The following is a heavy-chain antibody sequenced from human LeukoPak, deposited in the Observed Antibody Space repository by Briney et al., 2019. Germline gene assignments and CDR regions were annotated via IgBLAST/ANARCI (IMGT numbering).Heavy chain of an antibody. CDR3: ARGSSAAAESYFDS. V-gene: IGHV3-7*01. CDR1: GFTLSQYW. J-gene: IGHJ4*02. Sequence: GGSLRLSCVVSGFTLSQYWMTWVRQAPGKGLEWVANIKQGGNEIHYVESVKGRFTISRDNANLQMNSLRAEDTAIYYCARGSSAAAESYFDSWGQGTLVTVSS. CDR2: IKQGGNEI. D-gene: IGHD6-25*01.